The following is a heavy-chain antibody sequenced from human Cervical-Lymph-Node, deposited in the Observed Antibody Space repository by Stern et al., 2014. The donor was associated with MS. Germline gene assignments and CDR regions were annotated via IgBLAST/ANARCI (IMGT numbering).Heavy chain of an antibody. CDR1: GGSFDSHV. Sequence: QVQLVQSGAEVKKPGSSVKLACKASGGSFDSHVISWVRQAPGQGLEWMGVIITFLRTSNYAQKFQGRLTITADESTNTAYMELTSLMSDDTAVYYCARGTRGTHSSGWYDPNFYGMDVWGQGTEVTVSS. D-gene: IGHD6-19*01. CDR3: ARGTRGTHSSGWYDPNFYGMDV. V-gene: IGHV1-69*01. CDR2: IITFLRTS. J-gene: IGHJ6*02.